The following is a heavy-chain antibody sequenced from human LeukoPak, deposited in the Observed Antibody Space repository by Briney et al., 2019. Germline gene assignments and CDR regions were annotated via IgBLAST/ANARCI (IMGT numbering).Heavy chain of an antibody. CDR3: TRRGLAGHGDY. D-gene: IGHD3/OR15-3a*01. CDR1: GFTFSGSA. CDR2: IRSKANSYAT. V-gene: IGHV3-73*01. J-gene: IGHJ4*02. Sequence: GGSLRLSCAASGFTFSGSAMHWVRQASGKGPEWVGRIRSKANSYATAYAASVKGRFTISRDDSKNTAYLQMNSLKAEDTAVYYCTRRGLAGHGDYWGQGTLVTVSS.